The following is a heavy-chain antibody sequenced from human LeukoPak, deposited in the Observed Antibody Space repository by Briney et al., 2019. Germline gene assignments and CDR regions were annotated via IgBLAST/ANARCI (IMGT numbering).Heavy chain of an antibody. D-gene: IGHD1-26*01. J-gene: IGHJ4*02. V-gene: IGHV3-7*01. Sequence: GGSLRLSCAASGFTFSTYWMNWVRQAPGKGLEWVANIKQDGSEKYYVDSVKGRFTISRDNAKNSLYLQMNSLRAEDTAVYYCARGTWELPFDYWGQGTLVTVSS. CDR2: IKQDGSEK. CDR3: ARGTWELPFDY. CDR1: GFTFSTYW.